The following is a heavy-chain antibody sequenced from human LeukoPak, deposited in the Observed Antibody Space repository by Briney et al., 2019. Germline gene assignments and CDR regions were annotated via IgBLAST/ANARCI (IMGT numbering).Heavy chain of an antibody. CDR1: GYTFTSYY. Sequence: ASVKVSCKASGYTFTSYYVHWVRQAPGQGLEWMGIISPSGGSTGYAQKFQGRVTMTRDTSTSTVYMELSSLRSEDTAVYYCARTSDSSSRSDLNWFDPWGQGTLVTVSS. D-gene: IGHD6-13*01. J-gene: IGHJ5*02. CDR3: ARTSDSSSRSDLNWFDP. V-gene: IGHV1-46*01. CDR2: ISPSGGST.